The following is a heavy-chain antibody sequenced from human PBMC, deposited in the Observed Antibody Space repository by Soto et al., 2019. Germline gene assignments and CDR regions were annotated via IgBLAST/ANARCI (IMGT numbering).Heavy chain of an antibody. CDR2: IDHTGRT. V-gene: IGHV4-34*01. D-gene: IGHD7-27*01. Sequence: SETLSLTCAVYGGSFNPYHWSFIRQPPGKRLEWIGEIDHTGRTNYNPSVKGRVTMSVDTSKNQFSLNLRSVAAADTAVYFCARSMNDHNHHHWGFDSSGQATLLTFSS. J-gene: IGHJ5*01. CDR1: GGSFNPYH. CDR3: ARSMNDHNHHHWGFDS.